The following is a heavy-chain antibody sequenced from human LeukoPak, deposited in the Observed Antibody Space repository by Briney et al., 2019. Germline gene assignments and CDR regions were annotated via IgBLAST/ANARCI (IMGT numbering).Heavy chain of an antibody. V-gene: IGHV1-46*01. Sequence: ASVKLSCNGSVYTFTSYYMRWVRHAPGQGLEWMGIINPSDSSTSYAQKFHGRVTMTTDTSTSTVYMELSSLRSEHTAVYYCARALTVTTSGRVGGFDYWGQGTLVTVSS. CDR1: VYTFTSYY. CDR3: ARALTVTTSGRVGGFDY. J-gene: IGHJ4*02. D-gene: IGHD4-17*01. CDR2: INPSDSST.